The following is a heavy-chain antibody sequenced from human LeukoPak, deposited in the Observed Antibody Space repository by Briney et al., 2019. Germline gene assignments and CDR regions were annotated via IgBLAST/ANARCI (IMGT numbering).Heavy chain of an antibody. J-gene: IGHJ4*02. Sequence: SATPSLTCSVSGGSVSVHYWSWIRQPPGKGLEWIGYINYSGSTEYKPSLKSRVTISSDMSENQLSLKLTSVTAADTAIYYCTRLAPYPGVWASDFWGQGILVTVSS. V-gene: IGHV4-59*08. CDR1: GGSVSVHY. CDR3: TRLAPYPGVWASDF. D-gene: IGHD1-26*01. CDR2: INYSGST.